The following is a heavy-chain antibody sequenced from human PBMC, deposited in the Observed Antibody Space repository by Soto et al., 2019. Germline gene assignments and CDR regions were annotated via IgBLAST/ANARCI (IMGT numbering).Heavy chain of an antibody. Sequence: PSETLSLTCTVSGGSISSGGYYWSWIRQHPGKGLEWIGYIYYSVSTYYNPSLKSRVTISVDTSKNQFSLKLSSVTAADTAVYYCARVQRVIVVVPAATIIEYSGKGTLVTVSS. D-gene: IGHD2-2*01. J-gene: IGHJ4*02. CDR2: IYYSVST. CDR1: GGSISSGGYY. V-gene: IGHV4-31*03. CDR3: ARVQRVIVVVPAATIIEY.